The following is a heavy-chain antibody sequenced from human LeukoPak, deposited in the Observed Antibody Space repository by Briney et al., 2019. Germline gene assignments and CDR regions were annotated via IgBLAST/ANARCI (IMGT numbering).Heavy chain of an antibody. CDR1: GGSISSSSYY. D-gene: IGHD2-2*01. CDR3: ARYGPGREDEPAAMSNYFDY. Sequence: SETLSLTCTVSGGSISSSSYYWGWIRQPPGKGLEWIGSIYYSGSTYYNPSLKSRVTISVDTSKNQFSLKLSSVTAADTAVYYCARYGPGREDEPAAMSNYFDYWGQGTLVTVSS. J-gene: IGHJ4*02. CDR2: IYYSGST. V-gene: IGHV4-39*07.